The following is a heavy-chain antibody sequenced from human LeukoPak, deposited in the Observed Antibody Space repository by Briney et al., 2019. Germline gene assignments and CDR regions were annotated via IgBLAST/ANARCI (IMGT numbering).Heavy chain of an antibody. CDR2: IYYSGST. D-gene: IGHD2-15*01. Sequence: SETLSLTCTVSGGSISSYYWSWIRQPPGKGLEWIGYIYYSGSTNYNPSLKSRATISVDTPKNQFSLKLSSVTAADTAVYYCARGLLGSYAFDIWGQGTMVTVSS. CDR1: GGSISSYY. CDR3: ARGLLGSYAFDI. J-gene: IGHJ3*02. V-gene: IGHV4-59*01.